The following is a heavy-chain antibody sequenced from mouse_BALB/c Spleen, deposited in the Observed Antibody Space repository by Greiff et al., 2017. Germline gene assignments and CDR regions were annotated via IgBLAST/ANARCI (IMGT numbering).Heavy chain of an antibody. J-gene: IGHJ4*01. D-gene: IGHD1-1*01. V-gene: IGHV1-77*01. Sequence: VQLQQSGAELARPGASVKLSCKASGYTFTDYYINWVKQRTGQGLEWIGEIYPGSGNTYYNEKFKGKATLTADKSSSTAYMQLSSLTSGDSAVYFCARDGGSSGYGYAVDYWGQGTSVTVSS. CDR3: ARDGGSSGYGYAVDY. CDR1: GYTFTDYY. CDR2: IYPGSGNT.